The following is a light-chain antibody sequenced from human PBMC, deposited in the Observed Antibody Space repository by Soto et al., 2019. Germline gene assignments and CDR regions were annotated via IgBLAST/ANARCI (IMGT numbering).Light chain of an antibody. CDR2: EVS. V-gene: IGLV2-14*01. CDR3: KSYTSYSTYV. CDR1: SIEVGVYDY. Sequence: QSALTQPASVSGSPGQSITISCTGTSIEVGVYDYVSWYQQHPGKAPKLMIYEVSNRPSGVSNRFSGSKSGNTASLTISGLQAEDEADYYCKSYTSYSTYVFGTGTKVTVL. J-gene: IGLJ1*01.